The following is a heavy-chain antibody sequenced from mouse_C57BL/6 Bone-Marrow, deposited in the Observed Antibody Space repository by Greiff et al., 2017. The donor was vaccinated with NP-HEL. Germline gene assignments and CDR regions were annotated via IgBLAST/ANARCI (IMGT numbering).Heavy chain of an antibody. CDR3: ARHYGSGYWYFDV. CDR1: GFNIKNTY. J-gene: IGHJ1*03. V-gene: IGHV14-3*01. CDR2: IDPANGST. D-gene: IGHD1-1*01. Sequence: EVQLQESVAELVRPGASVKLSCTASGFNIKNTYMHWVKQRPEQGLEWIGRIDPANGSTKYAPKFQGKATITADTSSNTAYLQLSSLTSEDTAIYYCARHYGSGYWYFDVWGTGTTVTVSS.